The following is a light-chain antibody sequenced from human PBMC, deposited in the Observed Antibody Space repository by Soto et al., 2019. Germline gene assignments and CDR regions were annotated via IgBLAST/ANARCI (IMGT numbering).Light chain of an antibody. CDR2: DAS. J-gene: IGKJ4*01. Sequence: EIVLTQSPGTLSLSPGERATLSCRASKTVDRGYLAWYQQKPGQAPRLLIYDASTRATGIPDRFSGSGSETDFTLTISRLEPEDFAVYFCQQYGESPLTFGGGTRAEI. CDR1: KTVDRGY. V-gene: IGKV3-20*01. CDR3: QQYGESPLT.